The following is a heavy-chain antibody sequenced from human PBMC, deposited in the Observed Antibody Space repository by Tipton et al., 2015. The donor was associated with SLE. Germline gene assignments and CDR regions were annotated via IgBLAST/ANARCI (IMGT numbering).Heavy chain of an antibody. V-gene: IGHV1-69*13. Sequence: QSGSEVKTPGASVKVSCKASGYTFTGYYIHWLRQAPGQGLEWMGGIIPIFGTANYAQKFQGRVTITADESTSTAYMELSSLRSEDTAVYYCARVSSAMGYFDLWGRGTLVTVSS. CDR1: GYTFTGYY. D-gene: IGHD6-19*01. CDR2: IIPIFGTA. J-gene: IGHJ2*01. CDR3: ARVSSAMGYFDL.